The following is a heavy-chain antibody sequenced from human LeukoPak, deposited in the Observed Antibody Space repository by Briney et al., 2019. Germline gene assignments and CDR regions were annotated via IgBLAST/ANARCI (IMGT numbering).Heavy chain of an antibody. CDR2: ISYDGSNK. Sequence: GGSLRLSCAASGFTFSSYSMNWVRQAPGKGLEWVAVISYDGSNKYYADSVKGRFTISRDNSKNTLYLQMNSLRAEDTAVYYCARTYDSSGYYFLFDYWGQGTLVTVSS. CDR1: GFTFSSYS. D-gene: IGHD3-22*01. J-gene: IGHJ4*02. V-gene: IGHV3-30*03. CDR3: ARTYDSSGYYFLFDY.